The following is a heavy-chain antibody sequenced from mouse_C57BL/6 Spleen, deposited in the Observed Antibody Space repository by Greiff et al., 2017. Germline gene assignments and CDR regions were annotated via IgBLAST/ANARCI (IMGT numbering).Heavy chain of an antibody. CDR1: GFSLTSYA. CDR3: ASYYGSPRDYAMDY. D-gene: IGHD1-1*01. CDR2: IWTGGGT. V-gene: IGHV2-9-1*01. J-gene: IGHJ4*01. Sequence: QVQLKESGPGLVAPSQSLSITCTVSGFSLTSYAISWVRQPPGKGLEWLGVIWTGGGTNYNSALKSRLSISKDNSKSQVFLKMNSLQTDDTARYYCASYYGSPRDYAMDYWGQGTSVTVSS.